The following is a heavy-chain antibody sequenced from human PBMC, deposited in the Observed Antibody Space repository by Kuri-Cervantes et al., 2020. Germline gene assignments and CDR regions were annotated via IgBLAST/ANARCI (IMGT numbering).Heavy chain of an antibody. CDR2: IYYSGST. CDR1: GGSISSYY. V-gene: IGHV4-30-4*08. J-gene: IGHJ4*02. Sequence: SETLSLTCTVSGGSISSYYWTWIRQPPGKGLEWIGYIYYSGSTYYNPSLQSRITISLDTSMNQFSLKLSSVTAADTAIYYCARDTSGYLYNDYWGQGTLVTVSS. D-gene: IGHD3-22*01. CDR3: ARDTSGYLYNDY.